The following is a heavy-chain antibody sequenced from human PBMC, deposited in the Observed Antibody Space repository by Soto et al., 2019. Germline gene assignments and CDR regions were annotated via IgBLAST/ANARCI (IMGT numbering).Heavy chain of an antibody. CDR1: GYTFTSYD. CDR3: ARDGSKIDGYGVQLGY. V-gene: IGHV1-8*01. Sequence: QVQLVQSGAAVKKPGASVKVSCKASGYTFTSYDINWVRQATGQGLEWMGRMNPNSGDTGIAQKFQGRSTMTRNTSISTAYMELSSLRSEDTAVYYCARDGSKIDGYGVQLGYWGQGTVVTVSS. J-gene: IGHJ4*02. D-gene: IGHD4-17*01. CDR2: MNPNSGDT.